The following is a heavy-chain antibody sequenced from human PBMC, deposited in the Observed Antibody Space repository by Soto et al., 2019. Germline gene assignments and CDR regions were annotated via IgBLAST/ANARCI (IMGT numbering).Heavy chain of an antibody. CDR1: GFPFNSYS. CDR3: ARDKDPGDILTGFPPNY. Sequence: PGGSLRLSCAASGFPFNSYSMHWVRQAPGKGLEWVSSISSSSSYIYYADSVKGRFTISRDNAKNSLYLQMNSLRAEDTAVYYCARDKDPGDILTGFPPNYWGQGTLVTVSS. J-gene: IGHJ4*02. D-gene: IGHD3-9*01. V-gene: IGHV3-21*01. CDR2: ISSSSSYI.